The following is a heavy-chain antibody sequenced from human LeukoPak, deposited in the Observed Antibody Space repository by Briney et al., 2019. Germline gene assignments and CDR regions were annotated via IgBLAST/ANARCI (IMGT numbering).Heavy chain of an antibody. CDR3: ARASTTVVTRVSYFDY. Sequence: SQTLSLTCAVSGGSISSGGYSWSWIPQPPGKGLEWIVYIYHSGSTYYNPSLKSRVTISVDRSNNQFSLKLSSVTAADTAVYYCARASTTVVTRVSYFDYWGQGTLVTVSS. J-gene: IGHJ4*02. V-gene: IGHV4-30-2*01. D-gene: IGHD4-23*01. CDR2: IYHSGST. CDR1: GGSISSGGYS.